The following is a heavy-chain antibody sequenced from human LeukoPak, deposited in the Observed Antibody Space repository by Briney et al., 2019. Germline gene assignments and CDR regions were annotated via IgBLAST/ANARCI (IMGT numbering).Heavy chain of an antibody. D-gene: IGHD5-12*01. Sequence: GGSLRFSCAASGFTFSSYWMSWVRQAPGKGLEWVANIKPDGSEKYYVDSVKGRFTNSRDNAKNSLYLQMNSLRAEDTAVYYCARGQSGLSVWGQGTLVTVSS. CDR1: GFTFSSYW. CDR3: ARGQSGLSV. CDR2: IKPDGSEK. V-gene: IGHV3-7*01. J-gene: IGHJ4*02.